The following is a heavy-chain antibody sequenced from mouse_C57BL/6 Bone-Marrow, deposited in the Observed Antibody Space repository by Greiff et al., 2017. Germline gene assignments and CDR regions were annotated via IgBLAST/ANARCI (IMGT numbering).Heavy chain of an antibody. V-gene: IGHV1-64*01. J-gene: IGHJ2*01. CDR3: ARLAYYFDY. CDR2: IHPNSGST. CDR1: GYTFTSYW. D-gene: IGHD6-1*01. Sequence: QVQLKQPGAELVKPGASVKLSCKASGYTFTSYWMHWVKQRPGQGLKWIGMIHPNSGSTNYNEKFKSKATLTVDKSSSTAYMQLSSLTSEDSAVYYCARLAYYFDYWGQGTTLTVSS.